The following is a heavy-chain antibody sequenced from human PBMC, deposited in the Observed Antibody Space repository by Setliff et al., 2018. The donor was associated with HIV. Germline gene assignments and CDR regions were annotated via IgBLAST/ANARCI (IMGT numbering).Heavy chain of an antibody. V-gene: IGHV4-39*01. CDR1: GGSMRSTTYY. D-gene: IGHD3-3*01. CDR2: VHFSGTT. Sequence: SETLSLTCTVSGGSMRSTTYYWGWVRQPPGKGLEWIGNVHFSGTTYYNPSLKSRVTISVDPSQNQFTLRLISVTAADADMYYCARPSLGIGGGSKFDSWGQGTLVTVSS. CDR3: ARPSLGIGGGSKFDS. J-gene: IGHJ4*02.